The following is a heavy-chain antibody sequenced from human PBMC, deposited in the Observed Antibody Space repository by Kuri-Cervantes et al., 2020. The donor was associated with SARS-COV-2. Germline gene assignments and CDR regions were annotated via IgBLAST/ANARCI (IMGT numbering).Heavy chain of an antibody. V-gene: IGHV3-7*01. CDR2: IKPEGGEK. J-gene: IGHJ4*02. D-gene: IGHD3-10*01. Sequence: GESPKISSAPPLFPFRSCWMSWVRPAPGKGLEWVAAIKPEGGEKHYVDSVRGRFTISRDDAKNSLYLQTNSLRAEDTAVYYCASLDHGLGSYYHTFPHDYWGLGTQVTVSS. CDR1: LFPFRSCW. CDR3: ASLDHGLGSYYHTFPHDY.